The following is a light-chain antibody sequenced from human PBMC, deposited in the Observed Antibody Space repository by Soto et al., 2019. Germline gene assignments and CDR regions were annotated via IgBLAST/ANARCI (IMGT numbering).Light chain of an antibody. CDR2: GAS. V-gene: IGKV3-20*01. CDR1: QSVSNTY. CDR3: QQYGTSPVT. J-gene: IGKJ2*01. Sequence: EIGLTQSPGTLSLSPGERATLSCRASQSVSNTYLAWYQHKPGQAPRLLIYGASDRATGIPDRFSGSGSVTDFTLTISSLEPEDFALYYCQQYGTSPVTFGQGTKLEIK.